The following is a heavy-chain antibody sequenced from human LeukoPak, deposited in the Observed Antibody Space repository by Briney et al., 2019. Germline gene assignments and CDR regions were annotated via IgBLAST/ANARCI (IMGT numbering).Heavy chain of an antibody. J-gene: IGHJ4*02. Sequence: GGSLRLSCAASGFIFTDYGMHWVRQAPGKGLEWLTFIRYDGSDKYYADSVKGRFTISRDNSKNSLYLQMNSLRAEDTAVYYCASKFHYYDSSGYYLWGQGTLVTVSS. CDR1: GFIFTDYG. V-gene: IGHV3-30*02. CDR2: IRYDGSDK. CDR3: ASKFHYYDSSGYYL. D-gene: IGHD3-22*01.